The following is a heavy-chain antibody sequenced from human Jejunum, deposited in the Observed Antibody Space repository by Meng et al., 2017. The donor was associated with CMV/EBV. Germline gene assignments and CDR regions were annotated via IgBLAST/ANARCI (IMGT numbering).Heavy chain of an antibody. Sequence: AASGFTFSSYWMHWVRQAPGAGLVWVSRINSDGSTTYYADSVKGRFTISRDNAKNSLYLQMSSLRAEDTAIYYCTTDRYGGAYDIWGQGTMVTVSS. CDR3: TTDRYGGAYDI. J-gene: IGHJ3*02. D-gene: IGHD3-9*01. CDR1: GFTFSSYW. V-gene: IGHV3-74*01. CDR2: INSDGSTT.